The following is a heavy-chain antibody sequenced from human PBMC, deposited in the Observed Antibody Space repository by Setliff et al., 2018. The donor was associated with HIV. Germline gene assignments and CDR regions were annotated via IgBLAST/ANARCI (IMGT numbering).Heavy chain of an antibody. Sequence: ESGPTLVNPTQTLSLTCTVSGGSISSYYWSWIRQPPGKALEWLALIFWDDDKRYSPLLKTRLNIAKDTSKNLVVLTMTNMDPVDTATYFCAHTGKDPVWGSGSLGRYFFDRWGQGTLVTVSS. J-gene: IGHJ4*02. D-gene: IGHD3-10*01. V-gene: IGHV2-5*02. CDR2: IFWDDDK. CDR3: AHTGKDPVWGSGSLGRYFFDR. CDR1: GGSISSYYW.